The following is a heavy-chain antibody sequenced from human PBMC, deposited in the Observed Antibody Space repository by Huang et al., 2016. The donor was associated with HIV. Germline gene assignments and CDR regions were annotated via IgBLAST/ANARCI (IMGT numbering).Heavy chain of an antibody. V-gene: IGHV1-46*01. D-gene: IGHD2-2*01. CDR2: IKPSGGST. Sequence: QVQLVQSGAEVKKPGASVKVSCKASGYTFTSYYMHWVRQAPGQGVEGMGIIKPSGGSTSYEQKFQGRVNMTRDTSTSTVYMELSSLRSEDTAVYYCARVRCSSTSCYGMDVWGQGTTVTVSS. J-gene: IGHJ6*02. CDR3: ARVRCSSTSCYGMDV. CDR1: GYTFTSYY.